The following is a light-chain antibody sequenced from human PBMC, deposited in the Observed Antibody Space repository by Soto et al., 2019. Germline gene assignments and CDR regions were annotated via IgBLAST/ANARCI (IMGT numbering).Light chain of an antibody. CDR3: QQYHKWPLT. J-gene: IGKJ4*01. V-gene: IGKV3-15*01. CDR1: QSVSSN. CDR2: GAS. Sequence: EKVMTQSPATLSVSPRERATLSCRASQSVSSNLAWYQQTPGQAPRLLIYGASTRATGIPARFSGSGSGTEFILTISSLQSEDFAVYYCQQYHKWPLTFGGGTKVDI.